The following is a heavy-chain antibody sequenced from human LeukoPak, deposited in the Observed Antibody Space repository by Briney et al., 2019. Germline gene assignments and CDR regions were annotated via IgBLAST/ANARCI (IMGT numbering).Heavy chain of an antibody. V-gene: IGHV1-18*01. D-gene: IGHD3-3*01. Sequence: ASVKVSCKASGYTFTSYGISWVRQAPGQGLEGMGWISAYNGNTNYAQKLQGRVTMTTETSTSTAYMELRSLRSGDTAIYYCARGGADYDIWSGHYLGYWGQGTLVTVSS. J-gene: IGHJ4*02. CDR3: ARGGADYDIWSGHYLGY. CDR1: GYTFTSYG. CDR2: ISAYNGNT.